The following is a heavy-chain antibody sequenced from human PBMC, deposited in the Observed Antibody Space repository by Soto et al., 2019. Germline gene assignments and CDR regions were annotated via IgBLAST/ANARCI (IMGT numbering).Heavy chain of an antibody. Sequence: GGSLRLSCAASGFTFSSYWMSWVRQAPGKGLEWVANIKQDGSEKYYVDSVKGRSTISRDNAKNSLYLQMNSLRAEDTAVYYCARVISRYCSGGSCYYFDYWGQGTLVTVSS. V-gene: IGHV3-7*03. CDR1: GFTFSSYW. CDR3: ARVISRYCSGGSCYYFDY. CDR2: IKQDGSEK. J-gene: IGHJ4*02. D-gene: IGHD2-15*01.